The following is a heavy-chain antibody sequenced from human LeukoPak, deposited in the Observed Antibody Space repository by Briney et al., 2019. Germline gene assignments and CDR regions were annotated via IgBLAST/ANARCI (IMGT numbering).Heavy chain of an antibody. CDR2: ISTRGSPI. J-gene: IGHJ6*02. D-gene: IGHD6-19*01. CDR3: AKDRVAVAGIGGYYYYYGMDV. CDR1: AFTFSTYE. V-gene: IGHV3-48*03. Sequence: GRSLRPACLASAFTFSTYEMNWVRQAPGKGLEWVSYISTRGSPIHYADSVKGRFTISRDKSKNTLYLQMNSLRAEDTAVYYCAKDRVAVAGIGGYYYYYGMDVWGQGTTVTVSS.